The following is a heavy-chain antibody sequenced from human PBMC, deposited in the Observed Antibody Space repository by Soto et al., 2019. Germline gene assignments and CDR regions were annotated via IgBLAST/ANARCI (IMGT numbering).Heavy chain of an antibody. CDR3: ASQGSWPYYYYGLDV. J-gene: IGHJ6*02. Sequence: QVQLVQSGPEVRKPGASVKVSCEASGYTFTTSGISWVRQVPGQGLEWMGWISTYNGDTNSAQNFQGRVLMTADTSTGTAYRELLSLKSDHPAVYYCASQGSWPYYYYGLDVWGQGTIVTVSS. V-gene: IGHV1-18*01. D-gene: IGHD1-26*01. CDR2: ISTYNGDT. CDR1: GYTFTTSG.